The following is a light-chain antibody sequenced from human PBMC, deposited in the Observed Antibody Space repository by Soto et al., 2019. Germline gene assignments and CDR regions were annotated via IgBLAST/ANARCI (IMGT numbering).Light chain of an antibody. CDR1: QSITSY. V-gene: IGKV1-6*01. CDR3: LQDYNYPRT. CDR2: AAS. J-gene: IGKJ1*01. Sequence: IQMTQSPSSLSASVGAGVTITCRASQSITSYLNWYQQKPGKAPELLIYAASTLQSGVPSRFSGSGSGTDFTLTISSLQPEDFATYYCLQDYNYPRTFGQGTKVDIK.